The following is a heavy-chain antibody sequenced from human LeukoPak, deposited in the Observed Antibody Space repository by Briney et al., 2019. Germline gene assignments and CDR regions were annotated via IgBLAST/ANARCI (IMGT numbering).Heavy chain of an antibody. CDR1: GFTFSRFG. V-gene: IGHV3-23*01. CDR3: AKESTTVPGAWGYFDY. D-gene: IGHD2/OR15-2a*01. J-gene: IGHJ4*02. CDR2: ISSTSGDV. Sequence: GGSLRLSCVASGFTFSRFGMNWVRQAPGKGLEWISHISSTSGDVYYADSVKGRFTISRDNSKNLLYLQINSLRVEDTAVYFCAKESTTVPGAWGYFDYWGQGTLVTVSS.